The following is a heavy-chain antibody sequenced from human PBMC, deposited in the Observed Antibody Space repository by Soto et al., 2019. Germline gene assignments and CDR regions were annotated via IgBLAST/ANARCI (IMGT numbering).Heavy chain of an antibody. J-gene: IGHJ6*02. CDR2: IYYSGST. V-gene: IGHV4-39*01. Sequence: QLQLQESGPGLVKPSETLSLTCTVSGGSISSSSYYWGWIRQPPGKGLEWIGSIYYSGSTYYNPSLKSRVTISVDTSKNQFSLKLSSVTAADTAVYYCAKAAPHYYYYYGMDVWGQGTTVTISS. D-gene: IGHD6-13*01. CDR1: GGSISSSSYY. CDR3: AKAAPHYYYYYGMDV.